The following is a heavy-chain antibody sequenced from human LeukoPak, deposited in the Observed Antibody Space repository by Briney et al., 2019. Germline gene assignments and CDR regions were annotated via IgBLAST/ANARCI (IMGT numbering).Heavy chain of an antibody. Sequence: ASVKVSCEASGYTFTGYYMHWVRQAPGQGLEWMGWINPNSGGTNYAQKFQGRVTMTRDTSISTAYMELSRLRSDDTAVYYCARDPIASIADYYFDYWGQGTLVTVSS. J-gene: IGHJ4*02. D-gene: IGHD6-6*01. CDR2: INPNSGGT. CDR1: GYTFTGYY. CDR3: ARDPIASIADYYFDY. V-gene: IGHV1-2*02.